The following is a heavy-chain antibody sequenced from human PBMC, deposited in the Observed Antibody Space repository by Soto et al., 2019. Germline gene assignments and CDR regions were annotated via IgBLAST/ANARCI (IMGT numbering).Heavy chain of an antibody. CDR3: ARDVGSSYY. CDR1: GFTVSSNY. Sequence: GESLKISCAASGFTVSSNYMSWVRQAPGKGLEWVSVIYSGGSTYYADSVKGRFTISRDNSKNTLYLQMNSLRAEDTAVYYCARDVGSSYYWGQGTLVTVSS. J-gene: IGHJ4*02. CDR2: IYSGGST. D-gene: IGHD6-6*01. V-gene: IGHV3-66*01.